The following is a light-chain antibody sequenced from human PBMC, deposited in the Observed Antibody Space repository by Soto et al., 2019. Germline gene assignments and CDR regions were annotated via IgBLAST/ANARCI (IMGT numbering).Light chain of an antibody. CDR2: GAS. Sequence: EIVLTQSPGTLSLSPGERAILSCRASQSVMANYLAWYQHKPGQAPRLLIYGASTRATGIPDRFSGSGSGTDFTLTISRLEPEDFAVYYCQQYGSSPAYTFGQGTKLEIK. J-gene: IGKJ2*01. CDR3: QQYGSSPAYT. CDR1: QSVMANY. V-gene: IGKV3-20*01.